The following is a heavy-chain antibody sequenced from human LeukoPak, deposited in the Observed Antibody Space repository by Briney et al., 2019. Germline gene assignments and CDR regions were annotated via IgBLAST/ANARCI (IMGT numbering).Heavy chain of an antibody. Sequence: GGSLRLSCAASGFTFSSYAMSWVRQAPGKGLEWVPAISGSGGSTYYADSVKGRFTISRDNSKNTLYLQMNSLRAEDTAVYYCAKDGSSWYVEYFDYWGQGTLVTVSS. V-gene: IGHV3-23*01. J-gene: IGHJ4*02. CDR3: AKDGSSWYVEYFDY. D-gene: IGHD6-13*01. CDR2: ISGSGGST. CDR1: GFTFSSYA.